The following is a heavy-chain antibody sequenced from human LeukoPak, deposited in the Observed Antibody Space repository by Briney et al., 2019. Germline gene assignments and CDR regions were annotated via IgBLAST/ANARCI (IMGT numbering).Heavy chain of an antibody. D-gene: IGHD3-3*01. CDR1: GFTFSSYG. Sequence: PGGSLRLSCAASGFTFSSYGMYWVRQAPGTGLERVAVISYHGSNKDYADSVKSRFTISRDNSKNTLYLQMNSLRGEGTAVYYCAKGRDSWSNKIDYWGQGTLVTVSS. J-gene: IGHJ4*02. CDR2: ISYHGSNK. CDR3: AKGRDSWSNKIDY. V-gene: IGHV3-30*18.